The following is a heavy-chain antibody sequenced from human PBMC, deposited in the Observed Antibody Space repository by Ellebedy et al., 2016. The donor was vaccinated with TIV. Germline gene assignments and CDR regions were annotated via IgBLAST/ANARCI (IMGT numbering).Heavy chain of an antibody. J-gene: IGHJ3*01. D-gene: IGHD3-10*01. V-gene: IGHV3-23*01. Sequence: GESLKISCVASVFSFSNYAMNWVRLAPGQAREWVAAIRCSGDSTPYADSVKGRFTISRDNSRAPLYLQLTSLRAEDTAVYRCGKDRMVQYPDASFDVWGQGTLVTVSS. CDR2: IRCSGDST. CDR3: GKDRMVQYPDASFDV. CDR1: VFSFSNYA.